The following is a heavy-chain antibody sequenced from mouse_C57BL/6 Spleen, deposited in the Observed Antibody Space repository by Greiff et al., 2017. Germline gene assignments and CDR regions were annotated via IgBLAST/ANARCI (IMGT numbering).Heavy chain of an antibody. J-gene: IGHJ1*03. Sequence: QVQLQQSGAELVRPGTSVKMSCKASGYTFTNYWIGWAKQRPGHGLEWIGDIYPGGGYTNYNEKFKGKATLTADKSSSTAYMQFSSLTSEDSAIYYCARYCGSTYWYFDVWGTGTTVTVSS. D-gene: IGHD1-1*01. CDR3: ARYCGSTYWYFDV. CDR1: GYTFTNYW. CDR2: IYPGGGYT. V-gene: IGHV1-63*01.